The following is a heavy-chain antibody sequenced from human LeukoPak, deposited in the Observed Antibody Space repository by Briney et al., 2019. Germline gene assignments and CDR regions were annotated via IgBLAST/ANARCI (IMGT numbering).Heavy chain of an antibody. D-gene: IGHD1-26*01. J-gene: IGHJ4*02. CDR1: GFTVRNKY. Sequence: GGSLRLSCAASGFTVRNKYMIWVRQAPGKGLEWMAVISYDGSNKYYADSAKGRFTISRDNSKNTLYLQMNSLRPEDTAVYYCARDPVVGATAEYYFDYWGQGTLVTVSS. CDR3: ARDPVVGATAEYYFDY. CDR2: ISYDGSNK. V-gene: IGHV3-30*03.